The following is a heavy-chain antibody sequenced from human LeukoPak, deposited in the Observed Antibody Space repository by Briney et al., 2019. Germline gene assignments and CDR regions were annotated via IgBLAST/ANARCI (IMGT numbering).Heavy chain of an antibody. J-gene: IGHJ4*02. CDR1: GFTFSNAW. CDR2: IKSKTDGGTT. Sequence: PGGSLRLSCAASGFTFSNAWMSWVRQAPGKGLEWVGRIKSKTDGGTTDYAAPVKGRFTISRDDSKTIAYLQMNSLKTEDTAVYYCIANYYDSSGYPIAYYFDYWGQGTLVTVSS. D-gene: IGHD3-22*01. CDR3: IANYYDSSGYPIAYYFDY. V-gene: IGHV3-15*01.